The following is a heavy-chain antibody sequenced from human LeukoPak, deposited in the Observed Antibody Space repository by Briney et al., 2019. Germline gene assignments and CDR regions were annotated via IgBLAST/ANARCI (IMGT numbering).Heavy chain of an antibody. V-gene: IGHV3-21*01. CDR1: GFTFSSYS. Sequence: GGSLRLSCAASGFTFSSYSMNWVRQAPGKGLEWVSSISSSSSYIYYADSVKGRFTISRDNAKNSLYLQMNSLRAEDTAVYYCARDFGYSYGFDYWGQGTLVTVSS. CDR3: ARDFGYSYGFDY. J-gene: IGHJ4*02. D-gene: IGHD5-18*01. CDR2: ISSSSSYI.